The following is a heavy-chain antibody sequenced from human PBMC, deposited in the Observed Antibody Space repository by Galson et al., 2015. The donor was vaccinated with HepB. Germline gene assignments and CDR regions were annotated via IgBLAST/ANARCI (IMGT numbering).Heavy chain of an antibody. CDR2: ISSSGTT. CDR3: SRDRGSGRYEY. J-gene: IGHJ4*02. D-gene: IGHD1-1*01. CDR1: GGSMIGYY. Sequence: SETLSLTCTVSGGSMIGYYWNWIRQPAGKGLEWIGRISSSGTTNYSPFLKSRLTMSVDMSKNHFSLKLNSVAAADTAVYYCSRDRGSGRYEYWGQGTLVTVSS. V-gene: IGHV4-4*07.